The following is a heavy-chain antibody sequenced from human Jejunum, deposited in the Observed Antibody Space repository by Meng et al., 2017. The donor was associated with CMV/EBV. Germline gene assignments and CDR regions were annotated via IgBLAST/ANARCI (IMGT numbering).Heavy chain of an antibody. J-gene: IGHJ4*02. CDR1: GVSVTTYGLG. CDR3: VNRRLGVNIFDI. Sequence: CTVSGVSVTTYGLGVGWVRQPPGKTLEWLATIFWDDVKRYSPSLETRLTINKDSSKNYVVLTMANMDPADTATYYCVNRRLGVNIFDIWGQGTLVTVSS. CDR2: IFWDDVK. D-gene: IGHD3-10*01. V-gene: IGHV2-5*02.